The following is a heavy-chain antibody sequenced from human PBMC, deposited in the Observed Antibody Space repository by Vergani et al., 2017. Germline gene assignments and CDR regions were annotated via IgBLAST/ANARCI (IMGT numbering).Heavy chain of an antibody. V-gene: IGHV1-69*08. J-gene: IGHJ4*02. CDR3: ARDGALYYYDSSGYPYYFDY. CDR2: IIPIFGTA. D-gene: IGHD3-22*01. CDR1: VGTFSSYT. Sequence: QVQLVQSGAEVKKPGSSVKVSCKASVGTFSSYTISWVRPAPGQGLEWMGRIIPIFGTANYAQKFQGRVTITADESTMTAYMELSSLRSEDTAVYYCARDGALYYYDSSGYPYYFDYWGQGTLVTVSS.